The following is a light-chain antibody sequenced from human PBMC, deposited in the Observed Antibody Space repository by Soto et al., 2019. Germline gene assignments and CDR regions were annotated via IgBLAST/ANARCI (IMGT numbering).Light chain of an antibody. J-gene: IGKJ4*01. CDR1: QSVSSSY. V-gene: IGKV3-20*01. CDR2: GAS. CDR3: HQYDSSPLT. Sequence: EIVLTQSPGTLSLSPGERATLSCRASQSVSSSYLAWYQQKPGEAPRLLIYGASSRATGIPDRFSGSGSVTDFTLTISSLEPDDFAFYYCHQYDSSPLTFGGGTKVEIK.